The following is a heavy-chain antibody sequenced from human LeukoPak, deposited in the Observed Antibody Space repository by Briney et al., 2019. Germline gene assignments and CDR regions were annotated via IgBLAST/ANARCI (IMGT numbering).Heavy chain of an antibody. V-gene: IGHV3-7*01. CDR1: GFTFSSYW. D-gene: IGHD4-17*01. J-gene: IGHJ4*02. Sequence: PGGSLRLSCAASGFTFSSYWMSWVRQAPGKGLEWVANIKQDGSEKYYVDSVKGRFTISRDNAKNSLYLQMNSLRAEDTAVYYCARDQSTQSQTTVTAVDYWGQGTLVTVSS. CDR3: ARDQSTQSQTTVTAVDY. CDR2: IKQDGSEK.